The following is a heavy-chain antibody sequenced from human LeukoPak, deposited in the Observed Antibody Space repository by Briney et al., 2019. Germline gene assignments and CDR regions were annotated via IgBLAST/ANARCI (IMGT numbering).Heavy chain of an antibody. D-gene: IGHD6-6*01. Sequence: GGSLRLSCAASGFTFSSYSMDWVRQTPGKGLEWISSITTSSTYTFYADSVKGRFTISRDNARNSLYLQMNSLRVEDTAVYYCAKVLGYSSSYYFDYWGQGTLVTVSS. CDR1: GFTFSSYS. V-gene: IGHV3-21*04. CDR3: AKVLGYSSSYYFDY. CDR2: ITTSSTYT. J-gene: IGHJ4*02.